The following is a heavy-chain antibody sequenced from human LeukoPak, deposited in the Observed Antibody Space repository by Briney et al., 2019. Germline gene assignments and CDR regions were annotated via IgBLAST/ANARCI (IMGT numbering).Heavy chain of an antibody. CDR2: ISAYNGNT. V-gene: IGHV1-18*01. CDR1: GGTFSSYA. J-gene: IGHJ6*03. CDR3: ARDLEPTLYYYYYMDV. Sequence: ASVKVSCKASGGTFSSYAISWVRQAPGQGLEWMGWISAYNGNTNYAQKLQGRVTMTTDTSTSTAYMELRSLRSDDTAVHYCARDLEPTLYYYYYMDVWGKGTTVTVSS. D-gene: IGHD1-1*01.